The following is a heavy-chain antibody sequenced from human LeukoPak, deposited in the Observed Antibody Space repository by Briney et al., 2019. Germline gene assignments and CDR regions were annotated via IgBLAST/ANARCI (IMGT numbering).Heavy chain of an antibody. CDR2: ISGSGGST. V-gene: IGHV3-23*01. CDR1: GFTFSSYA. J-gene: IGHJ4*02. CDR3: AKDLPRDFWSGLIYYFDY. Sequence: GGSLRLSXAASGFTFSSYAMSWVRQAPGKGLEWVSAISGSGGSTYYADSVKGRFTISRDNSKNTLYLQMNSLRAEDTAVYYCAKDLPRDFWSGLIYYFDYWGQGTLVTVPS. D-gene: IGHD3-3*01.